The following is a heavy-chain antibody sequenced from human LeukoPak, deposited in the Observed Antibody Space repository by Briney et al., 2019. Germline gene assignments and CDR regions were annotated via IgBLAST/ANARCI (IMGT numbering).Heavy chain of an antibody. CDR1: GYTFTSYG. D-gene: IGHD2-15*01. CDR2: ISAYNGNT. J-gene: IGHJ3*02. V-gene: IGHV1-18*01. CDR3: ARGLIYGGYDQYCSGGSCYTSDAFDI. Sequence: ASVKVSCKASGYTFTSYGISWVRQAPGQGLEWMGWISAYNGNTNYAQKLQGRVTMTTDTSTSTAYMELRSLRSDDTAVYYCARGLIYGGYDQYCSGGSCYTSDAFDIWGQGTMVTVSS.